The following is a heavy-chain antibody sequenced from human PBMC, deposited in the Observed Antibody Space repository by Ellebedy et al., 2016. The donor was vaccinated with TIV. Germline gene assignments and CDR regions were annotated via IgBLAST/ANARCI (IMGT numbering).Heavy chain of an antibody. D-gene: IGHD2-15*01. CDR2: IIPIFGTA. CDR3: ARGDCSGGSCYDSSCDY. V-gene: IGHV1-69*13. Sequence: SVKVSCXASGGTFSSYAISWVRQAPGQGLEWMGGIIPIFGTANYAQKFQGRVTITADESTSTAYMELSSLRSDDTAVYYCARGDCSGGSCYDSSCDYWGQGTLVTVSS. CDR1: GGTFSSYA. J-gene: IGHJ4*02.